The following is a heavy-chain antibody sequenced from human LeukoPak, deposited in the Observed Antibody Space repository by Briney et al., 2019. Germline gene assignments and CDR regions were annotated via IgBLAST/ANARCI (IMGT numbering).Heavy chain of an antibody. CDR2: IIPIFGTA. Sequence: ASVKVSCKASGGTFSSYAISWARQAPGQGLEWMGGIIPIFGTANYAQKFQGRVTNTTDESTSTAYVELSSLRSEDTAVYYCARYDDCSSTSCRAMDVWGKGTTVTVSS. CDR1: GGTFSSYA. V-gene: IGHV1-69*05. CDR3: ARYDDCSSTSCRAMDV. D-gene: IGHD2-2*01. J-gene: IGHJ6*03.